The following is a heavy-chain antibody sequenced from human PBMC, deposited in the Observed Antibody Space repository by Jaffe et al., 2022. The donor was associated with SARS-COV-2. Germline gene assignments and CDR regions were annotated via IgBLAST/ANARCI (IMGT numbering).Heavy chain of an antibody. CDR1: GGSISSRSYY. J-gene: IGHJ4*02. CDR3: ARDRVDRSGWYADY. CDR2: IFTSGST. V-gene: IGHV4-61*02. D-gene: IGHD6-19*01. Sequence: QVQLQESGPGLVKPSQTLSLTCTVSGGSISSRSYYWSWIRQPAGKGLEWIGRIFTSGSTNYNPSLKSRVTISLDTSKNQFSLKLDSVTAADTAVYYCARDRVDRSGWYADYWGQGSLVTVSS.